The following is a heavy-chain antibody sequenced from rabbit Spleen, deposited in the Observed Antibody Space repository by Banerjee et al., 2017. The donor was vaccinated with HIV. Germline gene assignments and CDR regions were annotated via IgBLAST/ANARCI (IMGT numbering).Heavy chain of an antibody. CDR1: GFSFSSTYY. J-gene: IGHJ4*01. CDR2: IKTGSSGNT. V-gene: IGHV1S45*01. D-gene: IGHD8-1*01. CDR3: ARDGAGGSYFAL. Sequence: QEQLVESGGGLVQPEGSLTLTCTASGFSFSSTYYMCWVRQAPGKGLEWIGCIKTGSSGNTYYASWAKGRFTISKTSSTTVTLQMTSLTAADTATYFCARDGAGGSYFALWGQGTLVTVS.